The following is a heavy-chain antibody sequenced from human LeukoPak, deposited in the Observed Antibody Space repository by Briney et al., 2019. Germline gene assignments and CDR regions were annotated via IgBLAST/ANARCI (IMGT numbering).Heavy chain of an antibody. CDR2: ISGSGGST. J-gene: IGHJ3*02. CDR1: GFTFSSYA. V-gene: IGHV3-23*01. D-gene: IGHD3-3*01. Sequence: GGSLRLSCAASGFTFSSYAMSWVRQAPGKGLEWVSAISGSGGSTYYADSVKGRFTISRDNSKNSLYLQMNSLRAEDTAVYYCASPNDFWSGHDAFDIWGQGTMVTVSS. CDR3: ASPNDFWSGHDAFDI.